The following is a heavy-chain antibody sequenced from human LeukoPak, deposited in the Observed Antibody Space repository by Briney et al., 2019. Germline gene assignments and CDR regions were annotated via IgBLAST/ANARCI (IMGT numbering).Heavy chain of an antibody. CDR2: IYYTGST. Sequence: SEPLSPTCTVSGDSISSRSSFWGCIRQPPGEGLEWIGSIYYTGSTHYNPPLTSRVAISVDTTKNQLSLKRNAVTAADTAVYFCARHAGHSGKGFDHWGQGTLVTVSS. CDR1: GDSISSRSSF. V-gene: IGHV4-39*01. CDR3: ARHAGHSGKGFDH. J-gene: IGHJ4*02. D-gene: IGHD1-26*01.